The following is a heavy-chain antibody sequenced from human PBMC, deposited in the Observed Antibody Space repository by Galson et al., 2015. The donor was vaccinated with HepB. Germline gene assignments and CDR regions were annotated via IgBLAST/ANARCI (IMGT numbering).Heavy chain of an antibody. CDR2: ISGSGVST. V-gene: IGHV3-23*01. J-gene: IGHJ4*02. Sequence: SLRLSCAASGFTFSNYAMSWVRQAPGKGLEWVSVISGSGVSTYYADYVKGRFTISRDNSKNTLYVQMNSLRAEDTAVYYCAKRGFSYGLTSGSYDFWGQGTLVTVSS. D-gene: IGHD5-18*01. CDR3: AKRGFSYGLTSGSYDF. CDR1: GFTFSNYA.